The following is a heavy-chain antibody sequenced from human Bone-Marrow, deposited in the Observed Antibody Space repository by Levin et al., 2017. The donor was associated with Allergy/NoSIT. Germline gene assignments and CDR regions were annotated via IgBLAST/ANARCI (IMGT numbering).Heavy chain of an antibody. V-gene: IGHV4-34*01. D-gene: IGHD1-26*01. J-gene: IGHJ6*02. CDR3: ARGVSVGATHHYYYYGMDV. CDR2: INHSGST. CDR1: GGSFSGYY. Sequence: PSETLSLTCAVYGGSFSGYYWSWIRQPPGKGLEWIGEINHSGSTNYNPSLKSRVTISVDTSKNQFSLKLSSVTAADTAVYYCARGVSVGATHHYYYYGMDVWGQGTTVTVSS.